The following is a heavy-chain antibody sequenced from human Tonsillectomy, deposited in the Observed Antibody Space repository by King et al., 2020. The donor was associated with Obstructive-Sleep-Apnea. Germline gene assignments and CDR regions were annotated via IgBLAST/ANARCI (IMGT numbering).Heavy chain of an antibody. CDR1: GGSISSDLW. V-gene: IGHV4-4*02. J-gene: IGHJ4*02. CDR3: AREGFLQGFDY. CDR2: IYQSGRT. Sequence: VQLQESGPGLVKPSGTLSLTCAVSGGSISSDLWWSWVRQAPGKGLEVIGEIYQSGRTNYNPSLKSRVTISIDKSKNQFSLKLNSVTVADTAVYYCAREGFLQGFDYWGQGTLVTVSS.